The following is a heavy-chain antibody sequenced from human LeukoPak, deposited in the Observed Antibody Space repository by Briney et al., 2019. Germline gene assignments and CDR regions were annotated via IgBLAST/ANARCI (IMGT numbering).Heavy chain of an antibody. CDR3: TTGIVGVKNAFDM. J-gene: IGHJ3*02. D-gene: IGHD1-26*01. CDR2: ISGSGGST. V-gene: IGHV3-23*01. CDR1: VFTFSSYA. Sequence: GGSLRLSCEASVFTFSSYAMSWVREAPGKGLEWVSTISGSGGSTYYADSVKGRFTISRDNSRNTLYLQMNSLKIEDTAVYYCTTGIVGVKNAFDMWGQGTMVTVSS.